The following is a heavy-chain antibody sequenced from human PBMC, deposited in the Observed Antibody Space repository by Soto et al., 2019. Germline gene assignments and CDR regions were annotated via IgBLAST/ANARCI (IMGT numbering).Heavy chain of an antibody. CDR1: GGTFSSYA. CDR2: IIPIFGTA. Sequence: QVQLVQSGAEVKKPGSSVKVSCKASGGTFSSYAISWVRQAPGQGLEWMGGIIPIFGTANYAQKFQGRVTITADESTSTAYMELSSLRSEDTAVYSCASIANSGSSYMTYYYYYGMDVWGQGTTVTVSS. CDR3: ASIANSGSSYMTYYYYYGMDV. V-gene: IGHV1-69*01. D-gene: IGHD3-10*01. J-gene: IGHJ6*02.